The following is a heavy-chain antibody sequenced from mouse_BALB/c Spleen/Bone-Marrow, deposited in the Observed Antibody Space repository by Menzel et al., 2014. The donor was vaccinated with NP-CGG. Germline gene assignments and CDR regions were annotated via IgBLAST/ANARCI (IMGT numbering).Heavy chain of an antibody. J-gene: IGHJ3*01. D-gene: IGHD1-2*01. CDR2: IWSGGST. Sequence: VNLVESGPGLVQPSQSLSITCTVSGFSLTSYGVHWVRQSPGKGLEWLGVIWSGGSTDYNAAFISRLSISKDNSKSQVFFKMNSLQANDTAIYYCAGITTALAYWGQGTLVTVSA. CDR3: AGITTALAY. V-gene: IGHV2-2*02. CDR1: GFSLTSYG.